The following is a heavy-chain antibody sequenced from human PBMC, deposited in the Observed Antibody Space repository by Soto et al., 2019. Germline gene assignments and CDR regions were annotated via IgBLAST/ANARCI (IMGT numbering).Heavy chain of an antibody. CDR1: GGSFRGFY. J-gene: IGHJ4*02. CDR2: INHVGIT. D-gene: IGHD5-18*01. CDR3: ARVALSYGYYFDY. V-gene: IGHV4-34*09. Sequence: SETLSLTCAVSGGSFRGFYWTWIRQSPGKGLEWLGDINHVGITNYNPSLKSRVTISVDTSKNQFSLKLSSVTAADTAVYYCARVALSYGYYFDYWGQGTLVTVSS.